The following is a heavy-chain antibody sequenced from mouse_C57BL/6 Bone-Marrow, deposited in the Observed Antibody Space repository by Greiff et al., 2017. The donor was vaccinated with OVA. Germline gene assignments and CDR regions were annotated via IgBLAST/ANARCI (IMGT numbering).Heavy chain of an antibody. J-gene: IGHJ1*03. CDR1: GFTFSSYA. CDR2: ISDGGSYT. D-gene: IGHD1-1*01. Sequence: EVQLMESGGGLVKPGGSLKLSCAASGFTFSSYAMSWVRQTPEKRLEWVATISDGGSYTYYPDNVKGRFTISRDNAKNNLYLQMSHLKSEDTAMYYCARGYGSSYVGYFDVWGTGTTVTVSS. V-gene: IGHV5-4*01. CDR3: ARGYGSSYVGYFDV.